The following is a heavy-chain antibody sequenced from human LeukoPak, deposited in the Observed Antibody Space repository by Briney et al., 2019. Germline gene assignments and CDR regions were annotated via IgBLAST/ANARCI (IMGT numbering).Heavy chain of an antibody. CDR1: VFTVSSNY. Sequence: PGGSLRLSCAASVFTVSSNYMSWVRQAPGRGLEWVSVMYSGGSTYYADSVKGRFTISRHNSKNTLYLQMNSLRAEDTAVYYCARDWPYSSGWNYWGQGTLVTVSS. D-gene: IGHD6-19*01. J-gene: IGHJ4*02. V-gene: IGHV3-66*01. CDR3: ARDWPYSSGWNY. CDR2: MYSGGST.